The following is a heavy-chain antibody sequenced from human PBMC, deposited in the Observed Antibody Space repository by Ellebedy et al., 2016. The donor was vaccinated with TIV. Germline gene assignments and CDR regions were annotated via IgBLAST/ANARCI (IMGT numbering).Heavy chain of an antibody. Sequence: MPGGSLRLSCAVYGGSFNNYYWSWIRQPPGKGLEWIGAVLHSGGTAYNPSLKSRVTLSADTSKNQFSLNLTSVTAADTAVYYCARGARSSDRRFDSWGQGTLVTVSS. J-gene: IGHJ4*02. V-gene: IGHV4-34*01. CDR1: GGSFNNYY. CDR3: ARGARSSDRRFDS. CDR2: VLHSGGT. D-gene: IGHD6-19*01.